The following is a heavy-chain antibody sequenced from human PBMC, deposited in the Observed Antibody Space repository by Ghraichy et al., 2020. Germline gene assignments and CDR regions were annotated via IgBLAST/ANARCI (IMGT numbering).Heavy chain of an antibody. CDR3: AKVAEGSSSWYNWLDP. Sequence: GESLNISCAASGFTFSSYAMHWVRQAPGKGLGWVAVISYDGRNQYYGDSVKGRFTISRDSSKNTLYLQMNSLRAEDTAVYYCAKVAEGSSSWYNWLDPWGQGTLVTVSS. D-gene: IGHD6-13*01. CDR1: GFTFSSYA. CDR2: ISYDGRNQ. J-gene: IGHJ5*02. V-gene: IGHV3-30*04.